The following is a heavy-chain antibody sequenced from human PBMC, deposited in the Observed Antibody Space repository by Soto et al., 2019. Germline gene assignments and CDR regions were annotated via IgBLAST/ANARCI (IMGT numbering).Heavy chain of an antibody. V-gene: IGHV4-59*12. CDR3: AREQFMLTFGGVIDPKEVFDY. D-gene: IGHD3-16*02. CDR2: TYYSGST. Sequence: SEPLSLTCTVSGGSISSYYWSWIRQPPGKGLEWIGYTYYSGSTNYNPSLRSRVTISVDTSKNQYSLTLSSVTTADTAVYYCAREQFMLTFGGVIDPKEVFDYWGQGTLVTVSS. J-gene: IGHJ4*02. CDR1: GGSISSYY.